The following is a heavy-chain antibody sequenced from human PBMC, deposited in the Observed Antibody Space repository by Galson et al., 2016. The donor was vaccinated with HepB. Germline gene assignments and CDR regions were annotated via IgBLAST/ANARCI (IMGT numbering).Heavy chain of an antibody. Sequence: SVKVSCKASGYTFTAYYMHWVRQAPGQGLEWMGRINPNSGATNYAAQKFQGRVTMTRDTSISTAHMELSRLRSDDTAVYYFARIGSSHDFDYWGQGTLVTVSS. V-gene: IGHV1-2*06. D-gene: IGHD1-26*01. J-gene: IGHJ4*02. CDR2: INPNSGAT. CDR1: GYTFTAYY. CDR3: ARIGSSHDFDY.